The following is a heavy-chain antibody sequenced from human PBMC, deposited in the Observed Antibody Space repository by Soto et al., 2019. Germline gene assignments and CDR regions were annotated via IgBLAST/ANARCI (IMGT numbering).Heavy chain of an antibody. CDR2: IRSKANSYAT. CDR3: TRHLVTPFDI. D-gene: IGHD5-18*01. J-gene: IGHJ3*02. CDR1: GFTFSGSA. Sequence: SLRLSCAASGFTFSGSAMHWVRQASGKGLEWVGRIRSKANSYATAYAASVKGRFTISRDDSKNTAYLQMNSLKTEDTAVYYGTRHLVTPFDIWGQGKMVTVSS. V-gene: IGHV3-73*01.